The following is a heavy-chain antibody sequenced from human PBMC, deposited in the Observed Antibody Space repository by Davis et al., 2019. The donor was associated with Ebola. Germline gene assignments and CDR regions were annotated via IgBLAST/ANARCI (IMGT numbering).Heavy chain of an antibody. V-gene: IGHV4-39*07. CDR3: ARHRRDDFWSGLNWYYMDV. CDR1: GGSISHSGYY. D-gene: IGHD3-3*01. CDR2: INYSGST. J-gene: IGHJ6*03. Sequence: PSETLSLTCTVSGGSISHSGYYWGWIRQPPGKGLEWIGSINYSGSTYYNPSPKSRGTISVGTSKRQFSLKLSSVTAAENALYFCARHRRDDFWSGLNWYYMDVWGKGTTVTVPS.